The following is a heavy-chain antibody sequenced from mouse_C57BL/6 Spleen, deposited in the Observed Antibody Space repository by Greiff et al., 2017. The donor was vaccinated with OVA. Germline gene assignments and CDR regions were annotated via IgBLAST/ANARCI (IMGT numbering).Heavy chain of an antibody. CDR1: GYAFSSSW. J-gene: IGHJ2*01. V-gene: IGHV1-82*01. D-gene: IGHD1-1*01. Sequence: QVQLQQSGPELVKPGASVKISCKASGYAFSSSWMNWVKQRPGKGLEWIGRIYPGDGDTNYNGKFKGKATLTADKSSSTAYMQLSSLTSEDSAVYFCARGGYYGSSSLGYWGQGTTLTVSS. CDR3: ARGGYYGSSSLGY. CDR2: IYPGDGDT.